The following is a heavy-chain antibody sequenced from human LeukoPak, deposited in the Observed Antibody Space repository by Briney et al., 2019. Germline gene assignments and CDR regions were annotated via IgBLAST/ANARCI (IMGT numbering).Heavy chain of an antibody. CDR3: AKETYSSGWYELDY. V-gene: IGHV3-30*02. Sequence: GGSLRLSCAASGFTFSSYGMHWVRQAPGKGLEWVAFIRYDGSNKYYADSVKGRFTISRDNSKNTLYLQMNSLRAEDTAVYYCAKETYSSGWYELDYWGQGPLVTVSS. J-gene: IGHJ4*02. D-gene: IGHD6-19*01. CDR2: IRYDGSNK. CDR1: GFTFSSYG.